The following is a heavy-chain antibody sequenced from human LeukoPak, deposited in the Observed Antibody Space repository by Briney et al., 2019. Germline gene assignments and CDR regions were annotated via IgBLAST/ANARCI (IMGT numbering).Heavy chain of an antibody. V-gene: IGHV4-34*01. CDR2: INHSGRT. CDR3: ARGRGVVYRVWFDH. D-gene: IGHD2-8*02. J-gene: IGHJ5*02. Sequence: SETLSLTCAVYGGSFSDYYWTWIRQPPGKGLEWIGEINHSGRTKYNPSLKSRVTISVDTSKSQFSLDLKSVTAADTAVYYCARGRGVVYRVWFDHWSQGTLVTVSS. CDR1: GGSFSDYY.